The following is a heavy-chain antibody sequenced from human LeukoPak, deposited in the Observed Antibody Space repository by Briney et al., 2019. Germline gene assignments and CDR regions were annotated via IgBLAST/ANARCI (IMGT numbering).Heavy chain of an antibody. V-gene: IGHV1-69*13. CDR2: IIPIFETA. CDR1: GGTFSSYA. D-gene: IGHD1-26*01. CDR3: ARDNSVGDNAWWFDP. J-gene: IGHJ5*02. Sequence: ASVKVSCKASGGTFSSYAISWVRQAPGQGLEWMGGIIPIFETANYAQKFQGRVTITADESTSTAYMELSSLRSEDTAIYYCARDNSVGDNAWWFDPWGQGTLVTVSS.